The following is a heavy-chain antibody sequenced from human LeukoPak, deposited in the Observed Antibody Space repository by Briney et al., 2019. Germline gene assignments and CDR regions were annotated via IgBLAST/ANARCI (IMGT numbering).Heavy chain of an antibody. D-gene: IGHD3-9*01. V-gene: IGHV3-33*03. CDR3: AQTRGFDWLLFDY. CDR1: GFTFSSYG. J-gene: IGHJ4*02. Sequence: PGGSLRLSCAASGFTFSSYGMHWVRQAPGKGLEWVAVIWYDGSNKYYADSVKGRFTISRDNAKNTLYLQMNSLRAEDTAVYYCAQTRGFDWLLFDYWGQGTLVTVSS. CDR2: IWYDGSNK.